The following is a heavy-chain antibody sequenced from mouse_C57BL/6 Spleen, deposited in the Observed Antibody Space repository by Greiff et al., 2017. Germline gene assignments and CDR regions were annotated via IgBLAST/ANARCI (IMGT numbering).Heavy chain of an antibody. V-gene: IGHV1-80*01. D-gene: IGHD4-1*01. CDR2: IYPGDGDT. J-gene: IGHJ4*01. CDR1: GYAFSSYW. Sequence: QVQLKESGAELVKPGASVKISCKASGYAFSSYWMNWVKQRPGKGLEWIGQIYPGDGDTNYNGKFKGKATLTADKSSSTAYMQLSSLTSEDSAVYFCARSGTEAMDYWGQGTSVTVSS. CDR3: ARSGTEAMDY.